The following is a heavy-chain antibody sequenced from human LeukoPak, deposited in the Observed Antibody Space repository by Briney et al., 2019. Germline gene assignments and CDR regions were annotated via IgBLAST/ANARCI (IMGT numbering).Heavy chain of an antibody. Sequence: GGSLRLSCAASGFTFSAYGMHWARQAPGKGLEWVAIISYDGREKYYADSVKGRFTISRNSSISTVHLQMNSLGLEDTAVYYCAKSFAVTTHSYYGIDVWGQGATVTVSS. CDR2: ISYDGREK. CDR3: AKSFAVTTHSYYGIDV. D-gene: IGHD4-17*01. J-gene: IGHJ6*02. CDR1: GFTFSAYG. V-gene: IGHV3-30*18.